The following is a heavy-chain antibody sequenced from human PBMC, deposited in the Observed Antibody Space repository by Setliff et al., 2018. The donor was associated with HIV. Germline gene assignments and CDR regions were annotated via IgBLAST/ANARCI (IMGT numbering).Heavy chain of an antibody. CDR3: ARLHPGGYVPYYYNYYMDV. CDR1: GGSISSATHY. Sequence: SETLSLTCTVSGGSISSATHYWGWIRQPPGKGLAWIGSIFYSGSSHYNPSLKSRAIISVDTSKNQFSLRLSSVTAADTAVYYCARLHPGGYVPYYYNYYMDVRGRGTTVTVSS. CDR2: IFYSGSS. D-gene: IGHD5-12*01. V-gene: IGHV4-39*01. J-gene: IGHJ6*03.